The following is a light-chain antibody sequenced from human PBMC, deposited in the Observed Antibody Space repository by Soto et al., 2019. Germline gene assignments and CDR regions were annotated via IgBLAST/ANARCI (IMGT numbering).Light chain of an antibody. CDR1: GSDVGGYNY. V-gene: IGLV2-8*01. CDR3: SSYAGSSNV. Sequence: QSVLTQPPPASGSPGQSVAISCTGTGSDVGGYNYVSWYQQHPGKAPKLMIYEVNKRPSGVPDRFSGSKSGNTASLTVSGLQAEDEADYYCSSYAGSSNVFGTGTKVTVL. CDR2: EVN. J-gene: IGLJ1*01.